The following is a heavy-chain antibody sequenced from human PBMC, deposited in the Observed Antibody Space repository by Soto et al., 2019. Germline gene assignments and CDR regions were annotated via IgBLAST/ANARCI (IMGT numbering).Heavy chain of an antibody. J-gene: IGHJ4*02. D-gene: IGHD6-19*01. Sequence: SETLSLTCAVSGGSISSGGYSWSWIRQPPGKGLEWIGYIYHSGSTYYNPSLKSRVTISVDRSKNQFSLKLSSVTAADTAVYYCARASASSDFDYWGQGTLVTVSS. V-gene: IGHV4-30-2*01. CDR1: GGSISSGGYS. CDR2: IYHSGST. CDR3: ARASASSDFDY.